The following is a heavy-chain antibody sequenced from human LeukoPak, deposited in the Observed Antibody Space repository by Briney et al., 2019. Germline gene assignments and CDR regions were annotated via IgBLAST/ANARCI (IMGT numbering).Heavy chain of an antibody. CDR3: ARGLDCRSTSCYLDN. CDR1: GFTFTKYW. V-gene: IGHV3-7*01. D-gene: IGHD2-2*01. CDR2: IKQDGSEK. Sequence: PGGSLRLSCAASGFTFTKYWMTWVRQAPGKGLEWVANIKQDGSEKFYVDSVKGRFTISRDNAKNSLDLQINSLGAEDTAVYYCARGLDCRSTSCYLDNGGQGTLVTVSS. J-gene: IGHJ4*02.